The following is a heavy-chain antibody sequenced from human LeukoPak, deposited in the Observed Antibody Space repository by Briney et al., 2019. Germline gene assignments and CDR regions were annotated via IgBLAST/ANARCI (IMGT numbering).Heavy chain of an antibody. CDR2: IYPGDSDT. Sequence: GESLKISCKGSGYSFTSYWIGWVRQMPGKGLEWMGIIYPGDSDTRYSPSFQGQVTISADKSISTAYLQWSSLKASDTAMYYCARPVYYDSSGYYFDDAFDIWGQGTMATVSS. D-gene: IGHD3-22*01. V-gene: IGHV5-51*01. CDR1: GYSFTSYW. J-gene: IGHJ3*02. CDR3: ARPVYYDSSGYYFDDAFDI.